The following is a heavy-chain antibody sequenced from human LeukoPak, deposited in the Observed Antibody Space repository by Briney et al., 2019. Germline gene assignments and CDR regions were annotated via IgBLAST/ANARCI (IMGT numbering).Heavy chain of an antibody. D-gene: IGHD5-18*01. CDR1: GFTFSSYG. J-gene: IGHJ4*02. CDR2: IWYDGSNK. Sequence: GRSLRLSCAASGFTFSSYGMHWVRQAPGKGLEWVAVIWYDGSNKYYADSVKGRFTISRDNSKNTLYLQMNSLRAEDTAVYYCARPASGRIQLWTFDYWGQGTLVTVAS. CDR3: ARPASGRIQLWTFDY. V-gene: IGHV3-33*01.